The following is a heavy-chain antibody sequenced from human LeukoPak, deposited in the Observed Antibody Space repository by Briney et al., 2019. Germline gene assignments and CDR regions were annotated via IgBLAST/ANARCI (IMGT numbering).Heavy chain of an antibody. CDR3: ARGPQLVDYYYVDV. V-gene: IGHV6-1*01. CDR2: TYYRSKWYY. D-gene: IGHD6-13*01. Sequence: SQTLSLTCALSQYSVSSNSAAWNWIRQSPSRGLEWLGRTYYRSKWYYDYAVSVKSRITINPDTSKNQFSLQLNSVAPDDTAVYYCARGPQLVDYYYVDVWGKGTTVTVSS. J-gene: IGHJ6*03. CDR1: QYSVSSNSAA.